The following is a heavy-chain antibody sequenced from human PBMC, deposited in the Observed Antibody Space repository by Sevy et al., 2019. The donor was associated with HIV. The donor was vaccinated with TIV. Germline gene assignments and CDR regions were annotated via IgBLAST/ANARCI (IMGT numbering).Heavy chain of an antibody. J-gene: IGHJ4*02. Sequence: ASVKVSCKASGYTFSNNAIHWVRQAPGQRLEWMGWVHAGNGHTKFSEKFQDRVTISRDTSATTVYMDQTSLTSEDTAIYYCARGKGGIFGVVTGQFDYWGQGTLVTVSS. CDR1: GYTFSNNA. CDR2: VHAGNGHT. V-gene: IGHV1-3*01. D-gene: IGHD3-3*01. CDR3: ARGKGGIFGVVTGQFDY.